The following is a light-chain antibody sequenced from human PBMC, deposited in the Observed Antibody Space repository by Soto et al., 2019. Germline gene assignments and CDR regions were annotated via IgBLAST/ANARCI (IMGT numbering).Light chain of an antibody. V-gene: IGKV1-39*01. CDR1: ESIRDF. CDR2: AAS. Sequence: DIQMTQSPSSLSASVGDRVTITCRASESIRDFFSWYQQKPRKPPQLLIFAASTLQHGVPSRFSGSASGTDFTLTISSLQPEDFAAYYCQQSYSAPYTFGQGTNLEIK. J-gene: IGKJ2*01. CDR3: QQSYSAPYT.